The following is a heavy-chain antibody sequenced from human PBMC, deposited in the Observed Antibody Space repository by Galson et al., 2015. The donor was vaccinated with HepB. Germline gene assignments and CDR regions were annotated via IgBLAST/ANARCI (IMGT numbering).Heavy chain of an antibody. J-gene: IGHJ4*02. Sequence: SVKVSCKASGYTFTSYGISWVRQAPGQGLEWMGWISAYNGNTNYAQKLQGRVTMTTDTSTSTAYMELRSLRSDDTAVYYCARDVADFWSGYYFDYWGQGTLVTVSS. CDR1: GYTFTSYG. CDR2: ISAYNGNT. V-gene: IGHV1-18*01. D-gene: IGHD3-3*01. CDR3: ARDVADFWSGYYFDY.